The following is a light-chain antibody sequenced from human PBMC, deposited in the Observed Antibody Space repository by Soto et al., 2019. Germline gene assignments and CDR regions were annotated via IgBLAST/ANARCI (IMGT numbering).Light chain of an antibody. CDR1: QSVSSN. CDR2: GIS. Sequence: EAVMTQSPATLSVSPGDRATLSCRASQSVSSNLAWYQHKLGQAPRLLVYGISTRDTGIPARFSGSGSGTEFTLTISGLQSEDFAVYYCQQYNKWPLTFGGGTKVEIK. V-gene: IGKV3-15*01. J-gene: IGKJ4*01. CDR3: QQYNKWPLT.